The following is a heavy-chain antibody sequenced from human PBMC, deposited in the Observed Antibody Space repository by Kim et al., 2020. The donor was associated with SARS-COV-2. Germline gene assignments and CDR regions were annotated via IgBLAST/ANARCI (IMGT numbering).Heavy chain of an antibody. CDR2: INPSGGST. CDR1: GYTFTSYY. CDR3: ARDPLRITMVRGYYFDY. V-gene: IGHV1-46*01. D-gene: IGHD3-10*01. Sequence: ASVKVSCKASGYTFTSYYMHWVRQAPGQGLEWMGIINPSGGSTSYAQKFQGRVTMTRDTSTSTVYMELSSLRSEDTAVYYCARDPLRITMVRGYYFDYWGQGTLVTVSS. J-gene: IGHJ4*02.